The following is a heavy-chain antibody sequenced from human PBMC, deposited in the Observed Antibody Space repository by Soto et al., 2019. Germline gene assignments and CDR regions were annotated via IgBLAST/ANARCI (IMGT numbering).Heavy chain of an antibody. CDR3: AKGWGDY. D-gene: IGHD7-27*01. V-gene: IGHV3-23*01. CDR2: ISSSGGST. CDR1: GFTFSSYT. Sequence: EVQLLESGGGLVQPGGSLRLSCAASGFTFSSYTMSWVRQVPGKGLEWVSGISSSGGSTVYADSVKGRFTFSRDNFKNTLYLQMISLRAEDTAGYYCAKGWGDYWGQGTPVTVSS. J-gene: IGHJ4*02.